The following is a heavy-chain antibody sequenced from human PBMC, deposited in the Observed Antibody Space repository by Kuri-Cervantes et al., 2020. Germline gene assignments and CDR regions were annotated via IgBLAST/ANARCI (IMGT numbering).Heavy chain of an antibody. CDR1: GFTFDDYA. CDR3: VKTVRYFDWSALDY. V-gene: IGHV3-9*01. D-gene: IGHD3-9*01. Sequence: SLKISCAASGFTFDDYAMHWVRQAPGKGLEWVSGISWNSGSIGYADSVKGRFTISRDNAKNSLYLQMNSLRAEDTALYYCVKTVRYFDWSALDYWGQGTLVTVSS. J-gene: IGHJ4*02. CDR2: ISWNSGSI.